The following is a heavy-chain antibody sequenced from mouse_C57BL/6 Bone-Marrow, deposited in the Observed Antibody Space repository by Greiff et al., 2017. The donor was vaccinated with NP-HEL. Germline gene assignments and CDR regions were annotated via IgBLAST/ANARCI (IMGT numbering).Heavy chain of an antibody. Sequence: VQLQQSGAELVRPGASVKLSCTASGFNIKDDYMHWVKQRPEQGLEWIGWIDPENGDTEYASKFQGKATITADTSSNTAYLQLSSLTSDDTAVYYCRGGGGDYWGQGTTLTVSS. CDR2: IDPENGDT. J-gene: IGHJ2*01. CDR3: RGGGGDY. D-gene: IGHD1-1*02. V-gene: IGHV14-4*01. CDR1: GFNIKDDY.